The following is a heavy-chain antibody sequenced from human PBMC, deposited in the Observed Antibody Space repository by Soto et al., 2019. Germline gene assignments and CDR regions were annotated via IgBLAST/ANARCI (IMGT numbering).Heavy chain of an antibody. CDR1: GYTFSRHW. CDR3: ARPRSMSSSGFDI. CDR2: ISPDGSVT. J-gene: IGHJ3*02. D-gene: IGHD1-26*01. Sequence: EVQLVESGGGLVQPGGSLRLSCAASGYTFSRHWIQWVRQATGQGPVGVSRISPDGSVTDYADFVEGRFTISRDNAKNTLYLQMSSLRAEDTAVYYCARPRSMSSSGFDIWGQGTMVIVSS. V-gene: IGHV3-74*01.